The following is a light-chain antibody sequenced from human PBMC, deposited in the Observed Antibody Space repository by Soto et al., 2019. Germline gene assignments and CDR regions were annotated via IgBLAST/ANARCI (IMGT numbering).Light chain of an antibody. Sequence: DIQMTQSPSTLSASVGDRVTITCRASQSISSWLAWYQQKPGKAPKLLIYKASSLESGVPSSFSGSGSGTEFTLTISILQPDDFATYYCQQYNSFPYTFGQGTKLEIK. J-gene: IGKJ2*01. CDR1: QSISSW. V-gene: IGKV1-5*03. CDR2: KAS. CDR3: QQYNSFPYT.